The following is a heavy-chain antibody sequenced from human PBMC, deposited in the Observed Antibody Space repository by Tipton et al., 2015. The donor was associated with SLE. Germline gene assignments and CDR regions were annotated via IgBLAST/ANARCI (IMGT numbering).Heavy chain of an antibody. CDR3: ARDDHSSGKDFDY. CDR1: GGSISSHY. Sequence: TLSLTCTVSGGSISSHYWSWIRQPPGKGLEWIGYIYYSGSTYYNPSLKSRVTISVDTSKNQFSLKLSSVTAADTAVFYCARDDHSSGKDFDYWGQGTLVTVSS. D-gene: IGHD3-22*01. CDR2: IYYSGST. J-gene: IGHJ4*02. V-gene: IGHV4-59*11.